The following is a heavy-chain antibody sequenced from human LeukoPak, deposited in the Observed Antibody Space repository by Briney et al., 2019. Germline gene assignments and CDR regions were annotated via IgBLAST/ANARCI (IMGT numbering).Heavy chain of an antibody. CDR3: ASGGRDGYNGDY. Sequence: SVKVSCKASGGTFSSYAISWVRQAPGQGLEWMGRIIPIFGIANYAQKFQGRVTITADKSTSTAYMELSSLGSEDTAVYYCASGGRDGYNGDYWGQGTLVTVSS. CDR1: GGTFSSYA. D-gene: IGHD5-24*01. V-gene: IGHV1-69*04. CDR2: IIPIFGIA. J-gene: IGHJ4*02.